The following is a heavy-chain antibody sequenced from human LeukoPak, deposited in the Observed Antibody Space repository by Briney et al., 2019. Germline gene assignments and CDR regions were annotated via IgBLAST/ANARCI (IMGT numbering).Heavy chain of an antibody. J-gene: IGHJ5*02. V-gene: IGHV1-69*05. CDR1: GGTFSSYA. Sequence: SVKVSCKASGGTFSSYAISWVRQAPGQGLEWMGRIIPIFGTANYAQKFQGRVTITTDESTSTAYMELSSLRPEDTAVYYCARDPGYQLLSSWFDPWGQGTLVTVSS. CDR3: ARDPGYQLLSSWFDP. D-gene: IGHD2-2*01. CDR2: IIPIFGTA.